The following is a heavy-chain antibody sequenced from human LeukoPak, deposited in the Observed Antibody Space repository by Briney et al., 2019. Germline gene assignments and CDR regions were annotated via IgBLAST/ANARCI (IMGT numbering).Heavy chain of an antibody. CDR3: ARVSLVISLFDY. V-gene: IGHV1-18*04. J-gene: IGHJ4*02. Sequence: GASVKVSCKASGYTFTSYYMHWVRQAPGQGLEWMGRISAYNGNTNYAQKLQGRVTMSTDTSTSTAYMELRSLRSDDTAVYYCARVSLVISLFDYWGQGTLVTVSS. CDR1: GYTFTSYY. D-gene: IGHD3-10*01. CDR2: ISAYNGNT.